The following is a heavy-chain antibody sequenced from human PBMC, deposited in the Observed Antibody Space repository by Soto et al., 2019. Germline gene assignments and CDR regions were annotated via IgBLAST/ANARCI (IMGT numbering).Heavy chain of an antibody. D-gene: IGHD3-22*01. V-gene: IGHV3-15*07. Sequence: PGGSLRLSCAASGFTFSNAWMNWVRQAPGKGLEWVGRIKSKTDGGTTDYAAPVIGRFTISRDDSKNMLFLQMNSLKTEDTAVYYCTTDYDSSNYYFVTDYWGQGTLVTVSS. CDR2: IKSKTDGGTT. CDR1: GFTFSNAW. J-gene: IGHJ4*02. CDR3: TTDYDSSNYYFVTDY.